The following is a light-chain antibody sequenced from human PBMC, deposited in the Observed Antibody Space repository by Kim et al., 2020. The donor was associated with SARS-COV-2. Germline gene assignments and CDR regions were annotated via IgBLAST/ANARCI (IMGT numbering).Light chain of an antibody. V-gene: IGLV1-44*01. Sequence: QSVLTQPPSLSGTPGQRVTISCSGSSSNIGGNTINWYLQLPGTAPKLLMYADNQRPSGIPDRFSGSKSGTSASLAISGLLSEDEATYYCAAWDDSLLAVLFGGGTQLTVL. CDR2: ADN. J-gene: IGLJ2*01. CDR1: SSNIGGNT. CDR3: AAWDDSLLAVL.